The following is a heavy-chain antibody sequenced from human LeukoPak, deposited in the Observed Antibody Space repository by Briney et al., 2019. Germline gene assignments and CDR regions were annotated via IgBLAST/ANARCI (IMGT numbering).Heavy chain of an antibody. CDR3: ARVRIAAAGRGYFDF. J-gene: IGHJ4*02. D-gene: IGHD6-13*01. CDR2: ISYDGSNK. Sequence: GRSLRLSCAASGFTFSSYAMHWVRQAPGKGLEWAAVISYDGSNKYYADSVKGRFTISRDNSKNTLYLQMNSLRAEDTAVYYCARVRIAAAGRGYFDFWGQGTLVTVSS. V-gene: IGHV3-30-3*01. CDR1: GFTFSSYA.